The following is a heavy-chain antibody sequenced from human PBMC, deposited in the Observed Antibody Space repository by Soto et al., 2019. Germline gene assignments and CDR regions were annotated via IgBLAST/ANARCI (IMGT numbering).Heavy chain of an antibody. CDR1: GGSFRGFY. Sequence: KASETLSLTCAVSGGSFRGFYWTWIRQSPGKGLEWLGDINHVGITNYNPSLKSRVSIPVDTSKSQFSLKLSSVTAADTAVYFCARDKPSGYRFGPRNFFYYGLDVWGPGTTVTVSS. D-gene: IGHD5-18*01. V-gene: IGHV4-34*01. CDR2: INHVGIT. J-gene: IGHJ6*02. CDR3: ARDKPSGYRFGPRNFFYYGLDV.